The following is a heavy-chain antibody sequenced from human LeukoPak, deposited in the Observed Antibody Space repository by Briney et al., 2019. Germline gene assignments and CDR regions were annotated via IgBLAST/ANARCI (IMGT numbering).Heavy chain of an antibody. Sequence: SETLSLTCTVSGGSISSGGYYWSWIRQHPGEGLEWIGYIYYSGSTYYNPSLKSRVTISVDTSKNQFSLKLSSVTAADTAVYYCARQFLTGRGYYFDYWGQGTLVTVSS. CDR2: IYYSGST. CDR1: GGSISSGGYY. D-gene: IGHD3-9*01. J-gene: IGHJ4*02. V-gene: IGHV4-31*03. CDR3: ARQFLTGRGYYFDY.